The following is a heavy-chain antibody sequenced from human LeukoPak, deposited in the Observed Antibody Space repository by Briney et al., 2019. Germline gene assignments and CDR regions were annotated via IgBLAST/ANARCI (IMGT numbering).Heavy chain of an antibody. Sequence: ASVKVSCKASGGTFSSYAISWVRQAPGQGLEWMGGIIPIFGTANYAQKFQGRVTITADKSTSTAYMELSSLRSEDTAVYYCASQGYGNSSSSSGAFDIWGQGTMVTVSS. D-gene: IGHD6-6*01. V-gene: IGHV1-69*06. CDR2: IIPIFGTA. J-gene: IGHJ3*02. CDR1: GGTFSSYA. CDR3: ASQGYGNSSSSSGAFDI.